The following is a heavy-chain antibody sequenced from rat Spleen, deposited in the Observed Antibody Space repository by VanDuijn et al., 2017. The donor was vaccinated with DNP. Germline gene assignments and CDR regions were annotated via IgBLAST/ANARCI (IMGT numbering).Heavy chain of an antibody. J-gene: IGHJ2*01. CDR3: TRDWGSGSHHFDY. CDR1: GFSLSTYD. CDR2: ISGGGTT. Sequence: QVQLKESGPGMVQPSQTLSLTCTVSGFSLSTYDVRWIRQPPGKGLEWIAAISGGGTTYYNSPLQSRLSISRDTSKSKVFLKMNSLQTEDTAIYFCTRDWGSGSHHFDYWGQGVLVTVSS. V-gene: IGHV2S12*01. D-gene: IGHD4-6*01.